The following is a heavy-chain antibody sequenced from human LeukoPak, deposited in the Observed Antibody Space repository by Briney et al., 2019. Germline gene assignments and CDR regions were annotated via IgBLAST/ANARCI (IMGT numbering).Heavy chain of an antibody. CDR1: GFTFRDQF. V-gene: IGHV3-49*03. D-gene: IGHD2/OR15-2a*01. CDR2: IRPKSDGGTV. Sequence: GRSLRLSCTTSGFTFRDQFISWFRQAPGKGLEWVAFIRPKSDGGTVEYAASVKGRFTMSRDDSKSIAYLDMNSLKTEDTAVYYCDNRGYWGRGTLVTVSS. CDR3: DNRGY. J-gene: IGHJ4*02.